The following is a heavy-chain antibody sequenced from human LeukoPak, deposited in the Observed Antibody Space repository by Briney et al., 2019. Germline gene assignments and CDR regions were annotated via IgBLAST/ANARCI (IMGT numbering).Heavy chain of an antibody. D-gene: IGHD3-3*01. CDR1: GGSISSSSYY. J-gene: IGHJ4*02. V-gene: IGHV4-39*01. Sequence: PSETLSLNCTVSGGSISSSSYYWGWIRQPPGKGLEWIGSIYYSGSTYYNPSLKSRVTISVDTSKNQFSLKLSSVTAADTAVYYCAVSRASLEWLLFHWGQGTLVTVSS. CDR3: AVSRASLEWLLFH. CDR2: IYYSGST.